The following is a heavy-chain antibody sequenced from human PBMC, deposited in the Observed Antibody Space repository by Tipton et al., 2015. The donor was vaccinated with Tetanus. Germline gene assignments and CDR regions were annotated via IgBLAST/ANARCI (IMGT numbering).Heavy chain of an antibody. V-gene: IGHV3-23*01. Sequence: SLRLSCAASGFTFNNYAMGWVRQAPGKGLEWVSSIHGTGTVTHHADSVKGRFTISRDNSKNTLYLQMNSLRAEDTAIFFCAKALKTLIYQCFDYWGQGTLVTVSS. CDR1: GFTFNNYA. D-gene: IGHD2-2*01. CDR3: AKALKTLIYQCFDY. J-gene: IGHJ4*02. CDR2: IHGTGTVT.